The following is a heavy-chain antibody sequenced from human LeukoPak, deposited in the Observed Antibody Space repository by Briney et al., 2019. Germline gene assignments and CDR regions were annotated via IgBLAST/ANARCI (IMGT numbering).Heavy chain of an antibody. V-gene: IGHV4-61*02. D-gene: IGHD5-12*01. J-gene: IGHJ4*02. CDR1: GGSIGSGSYY. CDR2: IYTSGST. Sequence: SETLSLTCTVSGGSIGSGSYYWSWIRQPAGTGLEWIGRIYTSGSTNYNPSLKSRVTISVDTSQNQFSLKLSSVTAADTAVYYCARDGYSGSDALWGQGTLVTVSS. CDR3: ARDGYSGSDAL.